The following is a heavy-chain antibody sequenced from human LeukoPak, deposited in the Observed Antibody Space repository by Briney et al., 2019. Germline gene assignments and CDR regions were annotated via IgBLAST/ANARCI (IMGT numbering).Heavy chain of an antibody. J-gene: IGHJ3*02. CDR1: GYTFTTYA. Sequence: GASVKVSCKASGYTFTTYAMNWVRQAPGQGLEWVGWINTNTGNPTYAQGFTGRFVFSLDTSVSTAYLQISSLKAEDTAVYYCARVWFGELGLIAFDIWGQGTMVTVSS. D-gene: IGHD3-10*01. CDR3: ARVWFGELGLIAFDI. V-gene: IGHV7-4-1*02. CDR2: INTNTGNP.